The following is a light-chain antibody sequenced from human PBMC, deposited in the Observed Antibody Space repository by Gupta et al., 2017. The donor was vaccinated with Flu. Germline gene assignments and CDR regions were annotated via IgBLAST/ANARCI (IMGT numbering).Light chain of an antibody. CDR1: QSVSSY. J-gene: IGKJ3*01. V-gene: IGKV3-11*01. CDR3: QRRSNWPPFT. CDR2: DAS. Sequence: EIVLTQSPATLSLSPGERATLSCRASQSVSSYLAWYQQKPGQTPRLLIYDASNRATGVPARFSGSGFGTDFTLTISSLEPEDFAVYYCQRRSNWPPFTFGPGTKVDIK.